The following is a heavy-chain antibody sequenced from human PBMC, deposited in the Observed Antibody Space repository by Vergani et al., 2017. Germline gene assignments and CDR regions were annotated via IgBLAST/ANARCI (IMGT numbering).Heavy chain of an antibody. D-gene: IGHD6-19*01. CDR2: IRSKANSYAT. CDR3: TRPQGAVAGTLLDY. J-gene: IGHJ4*02. CDR1: GFTFSGSA. V-gene: IGHV3-73*01. Sequence: EVQLVESGGGLVQPGGSLKLSCAASGFTFSGSAMHWVRQASGKGLEWVGRIRSKANSYATTYAASVKGRFTISRDDSKNTAYLQMNSLKTEDTAVYYCTRPQGAVAGTLLDYLGQGTLVTVSS.